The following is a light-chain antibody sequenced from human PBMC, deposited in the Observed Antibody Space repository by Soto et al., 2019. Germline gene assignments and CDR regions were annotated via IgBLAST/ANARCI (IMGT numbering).Light chain of an antibody. CDR2: AAS. CDR1: QDLDRW. J-gene: IGKJ4*01. V-gene: IGKV1-12*01. CDR3: KQSRSFPLT. Sequence: DIQMTQSPSALSASVVDRFTITFRASQDLDRWLAWYQQKPGEAPKVLIYAASNLRSGVPSRFSGSGSGADFSLTISSLQPEDVATYYCKQSRSFPLTFGGGTKVDI.